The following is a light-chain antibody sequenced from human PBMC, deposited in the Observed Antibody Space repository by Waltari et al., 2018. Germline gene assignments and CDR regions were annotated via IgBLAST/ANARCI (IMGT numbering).Light chain of an antibody. V-gene: IGKV4-1*01. CDR2: WAS. J-gene: IGKJ2*01. CDR3: QQYFSTPFT. Sequence: DIVMTQSPDSLTVSLGERATINCKSSQSVFDNSGNNNSLAGYQQKPGQPPNLLISWASARESGVPDRFSGSGSGADFTLTISSLRAEDVAVYYCQQYFSTPFTFGQGTRLDIK. CDR1: QSVFDNSGNNNS.